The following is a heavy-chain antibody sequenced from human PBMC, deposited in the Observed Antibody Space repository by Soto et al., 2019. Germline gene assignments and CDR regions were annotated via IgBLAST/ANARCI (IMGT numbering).Heavy chain of an antibody. Sequence: GGSLRLSCAASGFTFSDYYMSWIRQAPGKGLEWVSYISSSSSYTNYADSVKGRFTISRDNAKNSLYLQMNSLRAEDTAVYYCARTRLYCSSTSCYFFDYWGQGTLVTVSS. CDR2: ISSSSSYT. V-gene: IGHV3-11*06. CDR3: ARTRLYCSSTSCYFFDY. CDR1: GFTFSDYY. J-gene: IGHJ4*02. D-gene: IGHD2-2*01.